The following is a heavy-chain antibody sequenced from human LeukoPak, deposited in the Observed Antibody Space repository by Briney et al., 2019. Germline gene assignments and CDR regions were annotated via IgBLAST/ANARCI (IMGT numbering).Heavy chain of an antibody. J-gene: IGHJ5*02. CDR3: VKDRFGSFDP. Sequence: PGGFLRLSCAASGFPFSDYAMTWVRQAPGKGLEWVAAISPSASHRYYADFVGGRFTISRDNSKNTLDLQMSSLRAEDTAVYYCVKDRFGSFDPRGQGTLVTVSS. D-gene: IGHD5-18*01. V-gene: IGHV3-23*01. CDR2: ISPSASHR. CDR1: GFPFSDYA.